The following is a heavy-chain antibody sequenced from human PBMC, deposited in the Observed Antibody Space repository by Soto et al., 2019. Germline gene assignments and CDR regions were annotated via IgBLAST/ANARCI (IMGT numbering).Heavy chain of an antibody. CDR1: GFTFTHYW. D-gene: IGHD3-22*01. CDR2: INSDGTST. Sequence: EVQLVESGGGLVQPGGSLRLSCEPSGFTFTHYWMPWVRQGPGKGLEWLSRINSDGTSTYYADSVKGRFTISRDNAKNTLYLQMNSLRDEDTAVYYCARVATYFYESSGYDYWGQGALVTVSS. V-gene: IGHV3-74*01. J-gene: IGHJ4*02. CDR3: ARVATYFYESSGYDY.